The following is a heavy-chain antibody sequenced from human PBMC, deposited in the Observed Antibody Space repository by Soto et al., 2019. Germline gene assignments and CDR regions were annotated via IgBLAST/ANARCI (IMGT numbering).Heavy chain of an antibody. CDR1: GFTFNGAW. CDR2: VKSKVDGGSI. J-gene: IGHJ4*02. V-gene: IGHV3-15*07. CDR3: SADLPDWGAYAFDY. Sequence: EVQLVESGGGLVEPGGSLRLSCAASGFTFNGAWMNWVRQAPGKGLEWVGRVKSKVDGGSIDYAAPVRGRFTISRDDSRNTVDLQMNSLSAEYSAMYYCSADLPDWGAYAFDYWGQGTLVTVSS. D-gene: IGHD3-16*01.